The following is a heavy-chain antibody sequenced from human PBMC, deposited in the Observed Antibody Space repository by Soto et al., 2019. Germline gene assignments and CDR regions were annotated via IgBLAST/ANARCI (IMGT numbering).Heavy chain of an antibody. CDR3: ARAPYSRTSFHFDF. J-gene: IGHJ4*02. V-gene: IGHV1-46*01. CDR1: GYTFTACH. Sequence: ASVKVSCKASGYTFTACHMHWVRQAPGQGLEWVGIINPSLGTANYAQKFQGRVAMTWDTSTTTVYMELSSLRSDDTAVYYCARAPYSRTSFHFDFWGQGTQVTVSS. D-gene: IGHD3-22*01. CDR2: INPSLGTA.